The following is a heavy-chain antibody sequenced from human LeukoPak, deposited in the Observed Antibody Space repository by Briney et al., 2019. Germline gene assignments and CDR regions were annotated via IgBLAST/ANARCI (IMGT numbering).Heavy chain of an antibody. J-gene: IGHJ4*02. D-gene: IGHD2-21*01. Sequence: GGSLRLSCAASGFYVSHNFMNWVRQAPGRGLEWVSGFYGGGNTHYADSVRGRFILSRDNSKNTLYLQMNSLRADDTAVYYFAGXPNSXSQFEYWGQGTLVTVSS. CDR3: AGXPNSXSQFEY. CDR2: FYGGGNT. V-gene: IGHV3-53*01. CDR1: GFYVSHNF.